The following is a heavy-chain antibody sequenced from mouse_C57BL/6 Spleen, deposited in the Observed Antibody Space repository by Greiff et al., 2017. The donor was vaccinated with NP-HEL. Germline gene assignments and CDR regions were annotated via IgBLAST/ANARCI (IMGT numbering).Heavy chain of an antibody. CDR1: GYTFTSYW. CDR3: ARSGTRAY. V-gene: IGHV1-64*01. D-gene: IGHD4-1*01. Sequence: VKLVESGAELVKPGASVKLSCKASGYTFTSYWMHWVKQRPGQGLEWIGMIHPNSGSTNYNEKFKSKATLTVDKSSSTAYMQLSSLTSEDSAVYYCARSGTRAYWGQGTTLTVSS. J-gene: IGHJ2*01. CDR2: IHPNSGST.